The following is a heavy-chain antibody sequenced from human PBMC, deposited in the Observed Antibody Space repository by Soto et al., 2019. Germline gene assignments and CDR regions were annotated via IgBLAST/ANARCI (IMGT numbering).Heavy chain of an antibody. CDR2: ISANGQGI. J-gene: IGHJ4*02. CDR3: AKDRDYPRDQFHY. V-gene: IGHV3-23*01. CDR1: GFTFTYYA. Sequence: GGSLRLSCTASGFTFTYYAFSWVRQAPGKGLEWVSAISANGQGIYYADSVRGRFTISRDNSKNTVFLHMDSLRAEDTAVYYCAKDRDYPRDQFHYWGQGTLVTVSS. D-gene: IGHD2-2*01.